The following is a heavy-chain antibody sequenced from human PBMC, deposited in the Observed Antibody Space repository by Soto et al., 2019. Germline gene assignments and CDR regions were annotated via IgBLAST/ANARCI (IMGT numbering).Heavy chain of an antibody. J-gene: IGHJ6*02. D-gene: IGHD2-15*01. CDR2: IFYSGST. CDR3: ARHLTYCSAGSCYSDFPYYGMDV. CDR1: GGSISSSSYY. Sequence: QLQLQESGPGLVKPSETLSLTCTVSGGSISSSSYYWGWIRQPPGKGLEWIGSIFYSGSTYYNPSRKTRLTISVATSKNQFSLKLSSVPAADTAVYYCARHLTYCSAGSCYSDFPYYGMDVWGQGTTVTVSS. V-gene: IGHV4-39*01.